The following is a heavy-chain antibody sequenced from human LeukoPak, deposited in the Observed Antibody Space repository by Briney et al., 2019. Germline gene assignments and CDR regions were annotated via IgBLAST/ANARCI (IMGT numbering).Heavy chain of an antibody. V-gene: IGHV3-53*01. Sequence: PGGSLRLSCAASGFTGSRNYMSWVRQAPGKGLEWVSATHSSGGTYYAGSVKGRFTISRDNSKNTLYLQMNSLRAEDTAVYYCVRDLVGLGYFDFWGQGTLVTVSS. D-gene: IGHD2-8*02. CDR3: VRDLVGLGYFDF. CDR1: GFTGSRNY. CDR2: THSSGGT. J-gene: IGHJ4*02.